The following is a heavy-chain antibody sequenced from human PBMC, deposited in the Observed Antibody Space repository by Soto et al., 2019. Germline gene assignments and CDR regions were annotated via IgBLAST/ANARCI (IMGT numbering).Heavy chain of an antibody. Sequence: LRLSCAASGFTFSSYAMSWVRQAPGKGLEWVSAISGSGGSTYYADSVKGRFTISRDNSKNTLYLQMNSLRAEDTAVYYCAKEGYSSSSEGYYYYGMDVWGQGTTVTVSS. CDR1: GFTFSSYA. CDR2: ISGSGGST. J-gene: IGHJ6*02. CDR3: AKEGYSSSSEGYYYYGMDV. D-gene: IGHD6-6*01. V-gene: IGHV3-23*01.